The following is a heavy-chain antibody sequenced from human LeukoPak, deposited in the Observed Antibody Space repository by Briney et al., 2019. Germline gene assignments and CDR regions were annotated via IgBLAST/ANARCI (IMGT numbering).Heavy chain of an antibody. CDR1: GFSFSSYV. CDR2: ISGNGVST. CDR3: AKGIELWLTYFDH. V-gene: IGHV3-23*01. D-gene: IGHD5-18*01. Sequence: GGSLRLSCVASGFSFSSYVMNWVRQAPGPGLEWVSAISGNGVSTYYADSVKGRFTISRDNSKNTLSLQMNSLRAEDTAVYYCAKGIELWLTYFDHWGQGTLVTASS. J-gene: IGHJ4*02.